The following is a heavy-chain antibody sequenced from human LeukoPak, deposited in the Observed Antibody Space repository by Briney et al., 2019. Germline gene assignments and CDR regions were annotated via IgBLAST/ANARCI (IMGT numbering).Heavy chain of an antibody. J-gene: IGHJ2*01. V-gene: IGHV4-39*01. CDR3: ARPMVTGWSTTFNWYFDL. CDR2: IYYSGST. Sequence: SETLSLTCAVYGGSFSGYYWGWIRQPPGKGLEWIGSIYYSGSTYYNPSLKSRVTISVDTSKNQFSLKLSSVTAADTAVYYCARPMVTGWSTTFNWYFDLWGRGTLVTVSS. CDR1: GGSFSGYY. D-gene: IGHD2-21*02.